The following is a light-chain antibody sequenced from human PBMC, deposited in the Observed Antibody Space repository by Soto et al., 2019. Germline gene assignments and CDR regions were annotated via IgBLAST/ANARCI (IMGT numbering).Light chain of an antibody. CDR1: QNIYYN. Sequence: ILMTQSPATVSVSPGESATLSCRASQNIYYNVAWYQHRPGQAPRLLIYRASTRAPGVPARFSGSGSGTEFTLTSSSLQPEDVTVYSCLQYHNLWAFGQGTKVEI. J-gene: IGKJ1*01. V-gene: IGKV3-15*01. CDR3: LQYHNLWA. CDR2: RAS.